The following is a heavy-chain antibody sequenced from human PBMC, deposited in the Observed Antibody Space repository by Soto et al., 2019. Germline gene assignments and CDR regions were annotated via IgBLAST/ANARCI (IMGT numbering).Heavy chain of an antibody. V-gene: IGHV3-53*01. CDR2: IYSGGST. Sequence: EVQLVESGGGLIQPGGSLRLSCAVSGFSVSSNYMSWVRQAPGKGLEWVSVIYSGGSTNYADSVKGRFTISRDNSKNTLYLQMNSLRAEDTGVYYCAITLGGAIRGYFFDYWGQGTLVTVSS. CDR3: AITLGGAIRGYFFDY. CDR1: GFSVSSNY. D-gene: IGHD3-16*01. J-gene: IGHJ4*02.